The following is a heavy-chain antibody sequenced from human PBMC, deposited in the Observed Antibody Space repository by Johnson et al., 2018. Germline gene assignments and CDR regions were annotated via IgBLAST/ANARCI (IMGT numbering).Heavy chain of an antibody. J-gene: IGHJ3*01. D-gene: IGHD2-15*01. CDR1: GYTFGNYA. Sequence: VQLQESGGDMVEPGRPLRLSCSGSGYTFGNYAVSWFRQAPGKGLEWVGHMRSHAYGAATQLAASVQGGFTISRDDSNDTVYMKMNSLKTEDTAVYYCASVSMLYWWGAFDFWGQGTLVTVSS. CDR3: ASVSMLYWWGAFDF. V-gene: IGHV3-49*03. CDR2: MRSHAYGAAT.